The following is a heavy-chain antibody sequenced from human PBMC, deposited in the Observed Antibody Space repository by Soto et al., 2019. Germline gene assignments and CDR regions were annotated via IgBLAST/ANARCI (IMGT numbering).Heavy chain of an antibody. V-gene: IGHV4-59*01. J-gene: IGHJ4*02. D-gene: IGHD6-6*01. CDR1: GGSISSYY. CDR3: ARVQYSSSSPYYFDY. CDR2: IYYSGST. Sequence: PSETLSLTCTVSGGSISSYYWSWIRQPPGKGLEWIGYIYYSGSTNYNPSLKSRVTISVDTSKNQFSLKLSSVTAADTAVYYCARVQYSSSSPYYFDYWGRGTLVTVSS.